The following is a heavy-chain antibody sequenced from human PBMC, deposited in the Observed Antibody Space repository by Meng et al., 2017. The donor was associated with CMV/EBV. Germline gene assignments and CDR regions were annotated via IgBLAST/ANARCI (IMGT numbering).Heavy chain of an antibody. J-gene: IGHJ3*02. CDR2: ISGSGGST. Sequence: GGSLRLSCAASGFSFSSYAMNWVRQAPGKGLEWVSTISGSGGSTYYADSVKGRFTISRDNSKNALYLQMNSLRAEDTAVYYCARRPGYSSSWSGDAFDIWGQGTMVTVSS. CDR1: GFSFSSYA. V-gene: IGHV3-23*01. D-gene: IGHD6-13*01. CDR3: ARRPGYSSSWSGDAFDI.